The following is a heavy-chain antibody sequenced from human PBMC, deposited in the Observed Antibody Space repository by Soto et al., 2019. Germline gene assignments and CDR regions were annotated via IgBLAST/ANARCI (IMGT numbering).Heavy chain of an antibody. Sequence: EVQLVESGGGLVQPGGSLRLSCAASGFTVSSNYMSWVRQAPGKGLEWVSVIYSGGSTYYADSVKGRFTISRHNSKNTLYLQMNSLRAEDTAVYYCASDPYYDSSGYLASYGMDVWGQGTTVTVSS. CDR1: GFTVSSNY. CDR2: IYSGGST. CDR3: ASDPYYDSSGYLASYGMDV. V-gene: IGHV3-53*04. J-gene: IGHJ6*02. D-gene: IGHD3-22*01.